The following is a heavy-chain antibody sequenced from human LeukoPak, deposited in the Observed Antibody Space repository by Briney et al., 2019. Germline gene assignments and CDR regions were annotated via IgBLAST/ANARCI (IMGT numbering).Heavy chain of an antibody. Sequence: SETLPLTCAVSAGSISSNSYYWGWIRQPPGKGLEWIGSIYYSGSTYYNPSLKSRVTISVDTSKNQFSLKLSSVTAADTAVYYCARTRYYYNSRSYGAPYYFDYWAREPWSPSPQ. CDR2: IYYSGST. CDR1: AGSISSNSYY. V-gene: IGHV4-39*01. J-gene: IGHJ4*02. CDR3: ARTRYYYNSRSYGAPYYFDY. D-gene: IGHD3-10*01.